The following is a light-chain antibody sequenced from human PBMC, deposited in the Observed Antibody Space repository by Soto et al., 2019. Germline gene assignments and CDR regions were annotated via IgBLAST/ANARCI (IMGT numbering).Light chain of an antibody. Sequence: EIVLTQSPGTLSLSPGQRATLSCRASQSVSSNYLAWYQQKPGQAPNLLIYDASSRATGIPDRFSGSGSGTDFTLTINRLEPEDFAVYYCQQYGRSPLTFGGGTRVDIK. CDR3: QQYGRSPLT. J-gene: IGKJ4*01. V-gene: IGKV3-20*01. CDR2: DAS. CDR1: QSVSSNY.